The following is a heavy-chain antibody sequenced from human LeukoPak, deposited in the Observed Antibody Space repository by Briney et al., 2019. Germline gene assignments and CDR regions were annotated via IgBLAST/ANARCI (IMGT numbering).Heavy chain of an antibody. CDR1: GYTFTGYY. V-gene: IGHV1-2*02. CDR2: INPNSGGT. CDR3: ARSIWFGDQNWFDP. Sequence: ASVNVSCKASGYTFTGYYMHWVRQAPGQGLEWMGGINPNSGGTNYAQKFQGRVTMPRDTSISTAYMELSRLRSDDTAVYYCARSIWFGDQNWFDPWGQGTLVTVSS. D-gene: IGHD3-10*01. J-gene: IGHJ5*02.